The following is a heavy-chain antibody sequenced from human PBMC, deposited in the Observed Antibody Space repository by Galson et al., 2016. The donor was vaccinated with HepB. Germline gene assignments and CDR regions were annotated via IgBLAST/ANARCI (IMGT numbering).Heavy chain of an antibody. CDR3: AKDLQLWFTIDN. Sequence: SLRLSCAASGFSFRIYAMNWVRQVPGKGLEWVSGISGSDDTTYYADSVKGRFIISRDNSKNTVYLQMNSLRADDTAVYYCAKDLQLWFTIDNWGQGTLVTVSS. CDR2: ISGSDDTT. CDR1: GFSFRIYA. V-gene: IGHV3-23*01. D-gene: IGHD5-18*01. J-gene: IGHJ4*02.